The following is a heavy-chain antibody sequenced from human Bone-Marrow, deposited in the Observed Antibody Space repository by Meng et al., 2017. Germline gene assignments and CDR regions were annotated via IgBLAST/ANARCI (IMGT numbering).Heavy chain of an antibody. D-gene: IGHD2-15*01. CDR2: ISSSSSYI. CDR1: GFTFSSYS. Sequence: EVRLAEVGGGLVKPGGSLTLSCAASGFTFSSYSMNWVRQAPGKGLEWGSSISSSSSYIYYADSVKGRFTISRDNAKNSLYLQMNSLRAEDTAVYYCASSGGSCFDPWGQGTLVTVSS. J-gene: IGHJ5*02. CDR3: ASSGGSCFDP. V-gene: IGHV3-21*01.